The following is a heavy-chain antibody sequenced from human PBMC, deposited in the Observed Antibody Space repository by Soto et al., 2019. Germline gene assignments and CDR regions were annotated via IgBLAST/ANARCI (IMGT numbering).Heavy chain of an antibody. CDR1: GYNFTSYG. CDR2: ISPHNDRT. D-gene: IGHD6-13*01. V-gene: IGHV1-18*01. J-gene: IGHJ3*02. CDR3: ARDLYYSSSRYFDHDAFDI. Sequence: QVQLVQSGADVKKPGASVKVSCKASGYNFTSYGISWVRQAPGQGLEWMGWISPHNDRTKYARRFQDRVTMTTETPTSTVYMELGSLRSDDTAVYYCARDLYYSSSRYFDHDAFDIWGQGTLVTVSS.